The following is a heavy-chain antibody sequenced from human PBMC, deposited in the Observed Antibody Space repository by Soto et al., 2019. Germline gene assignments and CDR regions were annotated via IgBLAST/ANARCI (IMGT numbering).Heavy chain of an antibody. V-gene: IGHV1-69*02. D-gene: IGHD3-22*01. CDR2: IIPILGLA. J-gene: IGHJ4*02. CDR1: GGTFSIYT. Sequence: QVQLVQSGAEVKKPGSSVKVSCKASGGTFSIYTISWVRQAPGQGLEWMGRIIPILGLANYAQKFQGRVTITAEKSTSTAYMELSSLRSEETAVYYCASRYDSSDSWGQGTLVTVSS. CDR3: ASRYDSSDS.